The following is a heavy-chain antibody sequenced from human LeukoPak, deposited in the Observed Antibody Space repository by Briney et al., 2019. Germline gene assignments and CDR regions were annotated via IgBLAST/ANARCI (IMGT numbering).Heavy chain of an antibody. CDR2: IYYSGST. CDR3: ARKKYSSSDAFDI. J-gene: IGHJ3*02. V-gene: IGHV4-59*01. Sequence: SETLSLTCTVSGGSISSYYWSWIRQPPGKGLEWIGYIYYSGSTNYNPSLKSRVTISVDTSKNQFSLKLSSVTAADTAVYYCARKKYSSSDAFDIWGQGTMVTVSS. CDR1: GGSISSYY. D-gene: IGHD6-13*01.